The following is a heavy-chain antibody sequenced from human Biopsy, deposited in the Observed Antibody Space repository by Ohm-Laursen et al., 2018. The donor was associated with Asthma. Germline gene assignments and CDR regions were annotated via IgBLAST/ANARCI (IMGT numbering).Heavy chain of an antibody. CDR3: VSPPGY. CDR1: GGSISSSSYY. Sequence: TLSLTCTVSGGSISSSSYYWGWIRRPPGKGLEFIGTIYYSGSTYYNPSLKSRVTLSVDASKNQFSRKLTSVTAADTAVYYCVSPPGYWGQGTRVTVSS. J-gene: IGHJ4*02. V-gene: IGHV4-39*01. CDR2: IYYSGST.